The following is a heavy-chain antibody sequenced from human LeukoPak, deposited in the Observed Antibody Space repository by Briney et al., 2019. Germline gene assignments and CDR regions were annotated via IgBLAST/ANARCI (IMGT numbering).Heavy chain of an antibody. CDR2: IYTSGST. CDR3: ARGWYATSAAAELDY. CDR1: GGSISSGSYY. J-gene: IGHJ4*02. V-gene: IGHV4-61*02. D-gene: IGHD6-13*01. Sequence: SETLSLTCTVSGGSISSGSYYWSWIRQPAGKGLEWIGRIYTSGSTNYNPSLKSRVTISVDTSKNQFSLKLSSVTAADTAVYYCARGWYATSAAAELDYWGQGTLVTVSS.